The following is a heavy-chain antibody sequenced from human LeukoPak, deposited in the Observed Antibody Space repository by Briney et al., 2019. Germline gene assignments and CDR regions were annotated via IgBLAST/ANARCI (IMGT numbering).Heavy chain of an antibody. J-gene: IGHJ5*02. Sequence: PGGSLRLSCAASGFIFSDYWMHWVRQAPGKGLVWVSRINSDGSSTSHADSVKGRFTISRDNAKNTLYLQMNSLRAEDTAVYYCAKVPRATAGHPGGSYNLVRPWGQGTLVTVSS. CDR1: GFIFSDYW. D-gene: IGHD6-13*01. CDR3: AKVPRATAGHPGGSYNLVRP. V-gene: IGHV3-74*01. CDR2: INSDGSST.